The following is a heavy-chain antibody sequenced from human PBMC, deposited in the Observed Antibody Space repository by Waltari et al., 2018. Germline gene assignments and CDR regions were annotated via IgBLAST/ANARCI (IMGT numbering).Heavy chain of an antibody. J-gene: IGHJ4*02. V-gene: IGHV3-43*01. CDR2: ISWDGGST. CDR3: AKGCFWSGYWRDYYFDY. Sequence: EVQLVEYGGVVVQTGGSLRLSCAASGFTFDDYTMHWVRQAPGRGLEWVSLISWDGGSTYDTDSVKGRFTISRDNSKTSLYLQRSSLRTEDTALYYCAKGCFWSGYWRDYYFDYWGQGTLVTVSS. D-gene: IGHD3-3*01. CDR1: GFTFDDYT.